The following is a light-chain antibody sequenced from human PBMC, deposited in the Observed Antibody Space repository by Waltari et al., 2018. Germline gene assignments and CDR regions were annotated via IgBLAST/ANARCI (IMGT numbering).Light chain of an antibody. CDR1: SSDVGADNF. CDR3: SSYTTSTAPGV. V-gene: IGLV2-14*01. J-gene: IGLJ1*01. CDR2: EVS. Sequence: QSALTQPASVSGSPGQSITIPCTGTSSDVGADNFVSWYQQHPGKAPHLIIYEVSERPPGVSNRFSGSKSDNTASLTISGLQAEDEADYYCSSYTTSTAPGVFGAGTKVTVL.